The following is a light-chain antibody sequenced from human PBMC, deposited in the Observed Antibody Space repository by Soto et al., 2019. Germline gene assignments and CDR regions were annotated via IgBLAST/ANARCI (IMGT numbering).Light chain of an antibody. V-gene: IGKV1-33*01. J-gene: IGKJ2*01. CDR3: QQYDSLPPMYT. CDR1: QDISNY. CDR2: DAS. Sequence: DIQMTQSPSSLSASVGDRVTITSQASQDISNYLNWYQQKPGKAPKLLIYDASNLETGVPSRFSRSGSGTDFTFTISSLQPEDIATYYCQQYDSLPPMYTFGQGTKLEIK.